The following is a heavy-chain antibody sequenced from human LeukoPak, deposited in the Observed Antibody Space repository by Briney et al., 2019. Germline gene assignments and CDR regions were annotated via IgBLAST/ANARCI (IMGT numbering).Heavy chain of an antibody. D-gene: IGHD5-24*01. Sequence: SVKVSCKASGGTFSSYAISWVRQAPGQGLEWMGGIIPIFGKANYAQKFQGRVTITTDESTSTAYMELSSLRSEDTAVYYCARDEMRAFDIWGQGTMVTVSS. CDR1: GGTFSSYA. V-gene: IGHV1-69*05. CDR2: IIPIFGKA. CDR3: ARDEMRAFDI. J-gene: IGHJ3*02.